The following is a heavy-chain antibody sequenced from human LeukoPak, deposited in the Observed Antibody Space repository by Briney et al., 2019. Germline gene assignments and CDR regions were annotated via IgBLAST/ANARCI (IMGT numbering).Heavy chain of an antibody. CDR2: ISGSGGST. CDR3: AKKGGSTGYSSGRPYYFDY. J-gene: IGHJ4*02. CDR1: GFTFSSYA. V-gene: IGHV3-23*01. Sequence: GESLKISCAASGFTFSSYAMSWVRQAPGKGLEWVSAISGSGGSTYYADSVKGRFTISRDNSKNTLYLQMNSLRAEDTAVYYCAKKGGSTGYSSGRPYYFDYWGQGTLVTVSS. D-gene: IGHD6-19*01.